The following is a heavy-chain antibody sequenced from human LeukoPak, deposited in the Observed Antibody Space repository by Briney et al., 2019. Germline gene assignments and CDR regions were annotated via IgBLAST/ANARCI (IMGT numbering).Heavy chain of an antibody. CDR3: ARSDTVKDEIEGYYFDY. CDR1: GFTFSSYG. V-gene: IGHV3-30*03. CDR2: ISYDGSNK. J-gene: IGHJ4*02. D-gene: IGHD4-11*01. Sequence: GGSLRLSCAASGFTFSSYGMHWVRQAPGKGLEWVAVISYDGSNKYYADSVKGRFTISRVNSKNTLYLQMNSLRSEDTAVYYCARSDTVKDEIEGYYFDYWGQGTLVTVSS.